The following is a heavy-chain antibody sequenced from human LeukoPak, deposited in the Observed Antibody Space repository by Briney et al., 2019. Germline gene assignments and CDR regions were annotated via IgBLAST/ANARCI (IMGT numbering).Heavy chain of an antibody. Sequence: PGGSLRLSCAASGFTFSSYSMNWVRQAPGKGLERVSSISSSSSYIYYADSVKGRFTISRDNAKNSLYLQMNSLRAEDTAVYYCARDPAGLCSGGSCYRWFDPWGQGTLVTVSS. CDR3: ARDPAGLCSGGSCYRWFDP. V-gene: IGHV3-21*01. D-gene: IGHD2-15*01. J-gene: IGHJ5*02. CDR2: ISSSSSYI. CDR1: GFTFSSYS.